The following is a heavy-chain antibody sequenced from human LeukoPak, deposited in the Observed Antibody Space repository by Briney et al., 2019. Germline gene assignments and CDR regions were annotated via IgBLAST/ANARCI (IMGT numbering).Heavy chain of an antibody. J-gene: IGHJ4*02. CDR2: IYPGDSDT. CDR3: ARRSYGSGSYSHVDY. Sequence: GESLKISCKGSGYSFTSYWIGWVRQLPGKGLEWMGIIYPGDSDTRYSPSFQGQVTISADKSISTAYLQWSSLKASDTAMYYCARRSYGSGSYSHVDYWGQGTLVTVSS. D-gene: IGHD3-10*01. CDR1: GYSFTSYW. V-gene: IGHV5-51*01.